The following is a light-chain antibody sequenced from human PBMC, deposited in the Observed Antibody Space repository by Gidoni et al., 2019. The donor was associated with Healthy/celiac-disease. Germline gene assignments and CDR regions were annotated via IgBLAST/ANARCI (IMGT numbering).Light chain of an antibody. CDR1: HDISNY. Sequence: DIQMTQSPSSLSASVGDRVTITCQASHDISNYLNWYQQKPVKDPKLLIYDASNLETGVPSRFSGSGSGTDFTFNISSLQPEDIATYYCQQYDNLPFTFGGGTKVEIK. J-gene: IGKJ4*01. V-gene: IGKV1-33*01. CDR2: DAS. CDR3: QQYDNLPFT.